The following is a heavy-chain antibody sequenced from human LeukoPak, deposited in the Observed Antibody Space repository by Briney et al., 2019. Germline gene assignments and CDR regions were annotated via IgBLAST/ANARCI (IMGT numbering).Heavy chain of an antibody. Sequence: QSGGSLRLSCAASGFTFSSYSMNWVRQAPGKGLEWVAVISYDGSNKYYADSVKGRFTISRDNSENTLYLQMNSLRAEDTAVYYCAKDLREYYYDSSGFDYWGQGTLVTVSS. CDR3: AKDLREYYYDSSGFDY. D-gene: IGHD3-22*01. J-gene: IGHJ4*02. CDR2: ISYDGSNK. CDR1: GFTFSSYS. V-gene: IGHV3-30*18.